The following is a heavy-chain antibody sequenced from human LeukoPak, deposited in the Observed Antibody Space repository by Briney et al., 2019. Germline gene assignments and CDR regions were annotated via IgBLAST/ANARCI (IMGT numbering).Heavy chain of an antibody. CDR1: GYTFTSYG. D-gene: IGHD3-3*01. J-gene: IGHJ6*02. Sequence: ASVKVSCKASGYTFTSYGISWVRQAPGQGLEWMGWISAYNGNTNYAQKLQGRVTMTTDTSTSTAYMELRSLRSDDTAVYYCAREKYYDFWSGKYYYYGMDVWGHGTTVTVSS. CDR3: AREKYYDFWSGKYYYYGMDV. CDR2: ISAYNGNT. V-gene: IGHV1-18*01.